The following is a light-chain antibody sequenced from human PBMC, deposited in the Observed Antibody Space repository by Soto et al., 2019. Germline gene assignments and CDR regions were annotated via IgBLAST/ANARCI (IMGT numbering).Light chain of an antibody. Sequence: DIQITQSPSTLSGSVGDRVTITCRASQTISSWLAWYQQKPGKDPKLLISDASTLESGVPSRFGGSGSGTEFTLSINSLQPDDFATYYCQQCFWHWTFGQGTKV. V-gene: IGKV1-5*01. CDR3: QQCFWHWT. CDR2: DAS. J-gene: IGKJ1*01. CDR1: QTISSW.